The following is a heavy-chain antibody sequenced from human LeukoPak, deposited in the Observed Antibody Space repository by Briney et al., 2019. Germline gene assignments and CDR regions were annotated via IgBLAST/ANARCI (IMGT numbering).Heavy chain of an antibody. J-gene: IGHJ4*02. Sequence: PGRSLRLSCAASGFTFNSYAMHWVRQAPGKGLEWVAFISYGGSKKSHANSVRGRFTISRDNSKNTLYLQMNSLRAEDTAVYYCARDFLDFSVDYWGQGTLVTVSS. CDR3: ARDFLDFSVDY. V-gene: IGHV3-30*04. CDR1: GFTFNSYA. D-gene: IGHD3-3*01. CDR2: ISYGGSKK.